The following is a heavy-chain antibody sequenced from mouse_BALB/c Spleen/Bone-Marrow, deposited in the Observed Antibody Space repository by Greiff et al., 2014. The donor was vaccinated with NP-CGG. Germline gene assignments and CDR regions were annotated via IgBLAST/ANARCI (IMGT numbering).Heavy chain of an antibody. CDR2: IWAGGAT. J-gene: IGHJ2*01. CDR3: TREREGDCYYDFDY. Sequence: VKLMESGPGLVAPSQSLTITCTVSGFSLASYGIHWVRQPPGKGLEWLGVIWAGGATNYNSALMSRLSISKDNSKSQVFLKMNSLQIDDTAMFYCTREREGDCYYDFDYWGQGTIFTVSS. CDR1: GFSLASYG. V-gene: IGHV2-9*02. D-gene: IGHD2-3*01.